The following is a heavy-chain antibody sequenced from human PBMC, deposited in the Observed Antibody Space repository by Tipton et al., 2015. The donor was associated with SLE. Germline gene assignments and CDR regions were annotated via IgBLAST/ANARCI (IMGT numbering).Heavy chain of an antibody. CDR3: ACQLPTHI. V-gene: IGHV3-48*03. CDR1: GFTFSSYE. CDR2: ISSSGSTI. J-gene: IGHJ3*02. D-gene: IGHD5-24*01. Sequence: SLRLSCAASGFTFSSYEMNWVRQAPGKGLEWVSYISSSGSTIYYADSVKGRFTISSENAKNSLYLQMNSLSAEDTAVYYCACQLPTHIWGKGTMVTVSS.